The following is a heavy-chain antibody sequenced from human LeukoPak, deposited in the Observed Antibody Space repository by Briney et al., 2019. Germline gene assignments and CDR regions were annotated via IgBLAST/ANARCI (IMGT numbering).Heavy chain of an antibody. J-gene: IGHJ4*02. CDR3: AREGGGPYYYDSSGYPLDY. CDR2: IIPIFVTA. CDR1: GGTFSSYA. Sequence: SVKVSCKASGGTFSSYAISWVRQAPGQGLEWMGGIIPIFVTANYAQKFQGRVTITADESTSTAYMELSSLRSEDTAVYYCAREGGGPYYYDSSGYPLDYWGQGTLVTVSS. V-gene: IGHV1-69*13. D-gene: IGHD3-22*01.